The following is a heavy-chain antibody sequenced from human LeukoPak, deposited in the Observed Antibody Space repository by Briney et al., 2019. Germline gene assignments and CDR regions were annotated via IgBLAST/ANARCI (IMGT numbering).Heavy chain of an antibody. D-gene: IGHD6-13*01. Sequence: PVGSLRLSCAASGFTFSSYSMNWVRQAPGKGLEWVSSISSSISYIYYADSVKGGFTISRDNAKNSFYLQMNSLRAEDTAVYYCARDQAAGSYFDYWGQGTLVTVSS. CDR2: ISSSISYI. CDR3: ARDQAAGSYFDY. V-gene: IGHV3-21*01. CDR1: GFTFSSYS. J-gene: IGHJ4*02.